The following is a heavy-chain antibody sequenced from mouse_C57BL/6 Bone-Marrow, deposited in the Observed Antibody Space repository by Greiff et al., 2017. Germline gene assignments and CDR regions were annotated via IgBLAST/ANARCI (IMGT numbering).Heavy chain of an antibody. D-gene: IGHD2-3*01. V-gene: IGHV1-55*01. CDR2: IYPGSGST. CDR3: ARFPYECRWVAY. J-gene: IGHJ3*01. Sequence: QVQLKQPGAVLVKPGASVKMSCKASGYTFTSYWITWVKQRPGQGLEWIGAIYPGSGSTNYNEKFKGKATLTVDTSSSTAYMQLSSLTSEDSAVLVYARFPYECRWVAYWGRGKRVTVSA. CDR1: GYTFTSYW.